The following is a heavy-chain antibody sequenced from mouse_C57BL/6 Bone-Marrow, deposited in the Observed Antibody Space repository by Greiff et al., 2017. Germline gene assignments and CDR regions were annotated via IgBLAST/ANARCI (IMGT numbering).Heavy chain of an antibody. Sequence: QVQLQQSGAELVKPGASVKISCKASGYAFSSYWMTWVKQRPGQGLEWIGQIYPGDGDTNYNGKFKGKATLTADKSSSTAYMQLSSLTSEDSAVYFCARGQLRLHAMDYWGQGTSVTVSS. D-gene: IGHD3-2*02. J-gene: IGHJ4*01. CDR1: GYAFSSYW. CDR2: IYPGDGDT. CDR3: ARGQLRLHAMDY. V-gene: IGHV1-80*01.